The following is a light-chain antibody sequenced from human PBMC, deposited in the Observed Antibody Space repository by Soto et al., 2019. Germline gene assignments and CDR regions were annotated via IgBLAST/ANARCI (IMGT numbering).Light chain of an antibody. J-gene: IGLJ1*01. CDR1: SSYFGSYNL. CDR3: CSYAGSSTYV. V-gene: IGLV2-23*01. Sequence: QCVLAQPASVSGSPGQSITVSCTGTSSYFGSYNLVSWYQQHPGKAPKLMIYEDSKRPSGVSNRFSGSKSGNTASLTISGLQAEDDADYYCCSYAGSSTYVFGTGTRSPS. CDR2: EDS.